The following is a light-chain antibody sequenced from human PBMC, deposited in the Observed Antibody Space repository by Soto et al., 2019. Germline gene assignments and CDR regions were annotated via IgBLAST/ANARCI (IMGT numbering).Light chain of an antibody. Sequence: IVMTQSPVTLSVSPGERATLSCRASQNISRSLAWYQQKPGQGPSLLIYGTSTRAGGVPARFSGGGSGTEFTLTISSLQSEDFAFYYCQQCNNWPRTFGQGTKVDIK. J-gene: IGKJ1*01. CDR2: GTS. V-gene: IGKV3-15*01. CDR1: QNISRS. CDR3: QQCNNWPRT.